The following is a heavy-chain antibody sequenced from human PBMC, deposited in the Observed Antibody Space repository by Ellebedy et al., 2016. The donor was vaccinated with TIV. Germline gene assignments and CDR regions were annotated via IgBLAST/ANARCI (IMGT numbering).Heavy chain of an antibody. CDR3: ARDILGEHYYDSSGYNEY. J-gene: IGHJ4*02. CDR2: IYSVGET. D-gene: IGHD3-22*01. CDR1: GFTVSSSY. Sequence: GESLKISCAASGFTVSSSYMSWVRQAPGKGLEWISVIYSVGETYYADSVRGRFTISRDNSKNTLYLQMNNLRAEDTAVYYCARDILGEHYYDSSGYNEYWGQGTLVTASS. V-gene: IGHV3-66*01.